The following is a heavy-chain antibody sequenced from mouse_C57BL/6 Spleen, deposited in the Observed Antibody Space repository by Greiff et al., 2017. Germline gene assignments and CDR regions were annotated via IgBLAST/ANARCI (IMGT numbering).Heavy chain of an antibody. CDR1: GFTFSDYG. V-gene: IGHV5-17*01. CDR2: ISSGSSTI. Sequence: EVKLMESGGGLVKPGGSLKLSCAASGFTFSDYGMHWVRQAPEKGLEWVAYISSGSSTIYYADTVKGRFTISRDNAKNTLFLQMTSLRSEDTAMYYCARSPRYYAMDYWGQGTSVTVSS. J-gene: IGHJ4*01. CDR3: ARSPRYYAMDY.